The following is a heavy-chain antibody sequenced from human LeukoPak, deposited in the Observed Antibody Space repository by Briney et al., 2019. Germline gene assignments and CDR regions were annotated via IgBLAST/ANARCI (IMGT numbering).Heavy chain of an antibody. CDR2: ISSSSSYI. Sequence: GGSLRLSCAASGFTFSSYSMNWVRQAPGKGLEWVSSISSSSSYIYYADSVKGRFTISRDNAKNSLYLQMNSLRAEDTAVYYCAIPYSSSWYPDYWGQGALVTVSS. CDR3: AIPYSSSWYPDY. V-gene: IGHV3-21*01. D-gene: IGHD6-13*01. CDR1: GFTFSSYS. J-gene: IGHJ4*02.